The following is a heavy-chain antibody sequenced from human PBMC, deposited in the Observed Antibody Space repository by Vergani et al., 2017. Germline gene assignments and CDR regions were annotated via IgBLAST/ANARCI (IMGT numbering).Heavy chain of an antibody. CDR1: GFTFIMHA. D-gene: IGHD6-19*01. J-gene: IGHJ3*02. V-gene: IGHV3-23*01. CDR3: AKVSRSEVAGTFGAFDI. Sequence: EVQLLESGGDLVQPGGSLRLSCAASGFTFIMHAMSWVRQAPGKGLEWVSTLSASDRRTHYADSVKGRFTISRDNSKNTLFLHMNSLRPEDTAVYYCAKVSRSEVAGTFGAFDIWGQGKMVTVSS. CDR2: LSASDRRT.